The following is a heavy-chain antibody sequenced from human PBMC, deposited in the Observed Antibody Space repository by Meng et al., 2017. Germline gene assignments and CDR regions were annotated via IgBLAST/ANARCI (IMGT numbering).Heavy chain of an antibody. J-gene: IGHJ6*02. CDR1: GYSISSGYY. V-gene: IGHV4-34*01. Sequence: SETLSLTCAVSGYSISSGYYWSWIRQPPGKGLEWIGEINHSGSTNYNPSLKSRVTISVDTSKNQFSLKLSSVTAADTAVYYCARYGGSSWSYYYYYYGMDVWGQGTTVTVSS. CDR3: ARYGGSSWSYYYYYYGMDV. CDR2: INHSGST. D-gene: IGHD6-13*01.